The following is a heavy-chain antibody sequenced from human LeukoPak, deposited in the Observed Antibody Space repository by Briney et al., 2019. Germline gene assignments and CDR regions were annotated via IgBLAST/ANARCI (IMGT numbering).Heavy chain of an antibody. CDR3: ARTTEAHSWRTRYYDYYMDV. V-gene: IGHV4-59*01. D-gene: IGHD6-13*01. CDR2: IYYSGST. Sequence: SETLSLTCTVSGGSISSYYWSWIRQPPGKGLEWIGYIYYSGSTNYNPSLKSRVTISVDTSKNQFSLKLSSVTAADTAVYYCARTTEAHSWRTRYYDYYMDVWGKGATVTVSS. CDR1: GGSISSYY. J-gene: IGHJ6*03.